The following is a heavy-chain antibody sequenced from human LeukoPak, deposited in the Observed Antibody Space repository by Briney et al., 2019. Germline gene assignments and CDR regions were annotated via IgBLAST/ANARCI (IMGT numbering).Heavy chain of an antibody. D-gene: IGHD3-3*01. CDR3: AREEDDFGYYGMDV. V-gene: IGHV3-7*01. CDR1: GFTFSSYW. J-gene: IGHJ6*02. CDR2: IKQDGSEK. Sequence: GGSLRLSCAASGFTFSSYWMSWVRQAPGKGLEWVANIKQDGSEKYYVDSVKGRFTISRDNAKNSLYLQMNSLRAEDTAVYYCAREEDDFGYYGMDVWGQGTTVTVSS.